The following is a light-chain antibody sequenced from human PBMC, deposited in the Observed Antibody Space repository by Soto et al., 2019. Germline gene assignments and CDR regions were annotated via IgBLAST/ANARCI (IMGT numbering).Light chain of an antibody. J-gene: IGKJ5*01. V-gene: IGKV3-11*01. CDR1: QSVSSY. CDR3: QHRSNWPVT. Sequence: EIVLTQSPATLSLSPGERAKLSCRASQSVSSYLVWYTKKPGQAPRLLIYDASNRATGIPARFSGSGSGTDFTLTIRRLEPEEWAVDYGQHRSNWPVTCGQGTRLEIK. CDR2: DAS.